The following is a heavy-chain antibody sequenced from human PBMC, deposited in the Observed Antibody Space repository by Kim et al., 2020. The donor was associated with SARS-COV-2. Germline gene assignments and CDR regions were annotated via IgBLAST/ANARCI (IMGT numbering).Heavy chain of an antibody. V-gene: IGHV3-30*04. CDR1: GFAFSSYA. CDR2: ISYDGSNK. Sequence: GGSLRLSCVASGFAFSSYAMHWVRQAPDKGLEWVALISYDGSNKYYTDSVKGRFTISRDSSKNTLYLQMNSLRAEDTALYYCARGPGVRATTDYWGQGTLVTVSS. J-gene: IGHJ4*02. CDR3: ARGPGVRATTDY. D-gene: IGHD1-26*01.